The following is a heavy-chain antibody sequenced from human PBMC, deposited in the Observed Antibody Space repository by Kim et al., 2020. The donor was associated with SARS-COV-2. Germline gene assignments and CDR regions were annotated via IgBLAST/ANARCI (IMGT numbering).Heavy chain of an antibody. CDR3: AGASLGKNVGCFDV. V-gene: IGHV3-7*04. J-gene: IGHJ2*01. Sequence: GGSLRLSCAASGCTFSSYWMTWGRQAPGKGLEWVANIKQDGSQKSFVDSVKGRFTISRENAKNTLYLPMSSVSAADKSVEFCAGASLGKNVGCFDVWGR. D-gene: IGHD7-27*01. CDR1: GCTFSSYW. CDR2: IKQDGSQK.